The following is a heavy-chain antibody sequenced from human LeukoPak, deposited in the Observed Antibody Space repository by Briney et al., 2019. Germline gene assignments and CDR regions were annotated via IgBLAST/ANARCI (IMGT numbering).Heavy chain of an antibody. CDR2: ISAYNGNT. J-gene: IGHJ3*02. CDR1: GYTFTSYG. Sequence: ASVKVSCKASGYTFTSYGISWVRQAPRQGLEWMGWISAYNGNTNYAQKLQGRVTMTTDTSTSTAYMELRSLRSDDTAVYYCARDQVGAIPRDDAFDIWGQGTMVTVSS. D-gene: IGHD1-26*01. CDR3: ARDQVGAIPRDDAFDI. V-gene: IGHV1-18*01.